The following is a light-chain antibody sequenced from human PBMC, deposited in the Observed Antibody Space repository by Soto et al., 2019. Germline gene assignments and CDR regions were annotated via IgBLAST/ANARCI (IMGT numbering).Light chain of an antibody. V-gene: IGLV2-11*01. J-gene: IGLJ3*02. Sequence: QSVLTQPRSVSGSPGQSVTISCTGTSSDVGGYNYVSWYQQHPGKAPKLMIYDVSKWPSGVPDRFSGSKSGNTASLTISGIQAEDEADYYCCSYAGSYTLGVFGGGTKLTVL. CDR3: CSYAGSYTLGV. CDR1: SSDVGGYNY. CDR2: DVS.